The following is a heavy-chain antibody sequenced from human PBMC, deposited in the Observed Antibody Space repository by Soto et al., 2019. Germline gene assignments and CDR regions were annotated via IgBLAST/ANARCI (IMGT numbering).Heavy chain of an antibody. CDR2: INPSGGST. V-gene: IGHV1-46*01. D-gene: IGHD1-26*01. CDR3: AKEVGIRAVDI. CDR1: GYTFTSYY. Sequence: QVQLVQSGAEVKKPGASVKVSCKASGYTFTSYYMHWVRQAPGQGLEWMGIINPSGGSTSYAQKFQCRVTMTRDTSTSTVYMELSSLRSEDTAVYYCAKEVGIRAVDIWGQGTMVTVSS. J-gene: IGHJ3*02.